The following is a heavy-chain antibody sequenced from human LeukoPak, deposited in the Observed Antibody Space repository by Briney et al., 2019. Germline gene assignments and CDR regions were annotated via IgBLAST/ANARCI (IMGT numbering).Heavy chain of an antibody. J-gene: IGHJ5*02. CDR3: ARESVGDDFSWFDP. CDR2: ISSSGSTI. V-gene: IGHV3-11*01. D-gene: IGHD3-16*01. CDR1: GFTFSDYY. Sequence: GGSLRLSCAASGFTFSDYYMSWIRQAPGKGLEWVSYISSSGSTIYYADYVKGRFTISRDNAKNSLYLQMNSLRAEDTAVYYCARESVGDDFSWFDPWGQGTLVTVSS.